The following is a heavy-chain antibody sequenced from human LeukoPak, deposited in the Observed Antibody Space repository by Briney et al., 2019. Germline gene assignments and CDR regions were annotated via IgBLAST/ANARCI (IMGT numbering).Heavy chain of an antibody. D-gene: IGHD5-18*01. CDR3: ARGAHRLQLLYYFDY. Sequence: GGTLRLSCAASGFTFNTYGMSWIRQAPGKGLEWVSYISSSGSTIYYADSVKGRFTISRDNAKNSLYLQMNSLRAEDTAVYYCARGAHRLQLLYYFDYWGQGTLVTVSS. CDR2: ISSSGSTI. J-gene: IGHJ4*02. V-gene: IGHV3-11*04. CDR1: GFTFNTYG.